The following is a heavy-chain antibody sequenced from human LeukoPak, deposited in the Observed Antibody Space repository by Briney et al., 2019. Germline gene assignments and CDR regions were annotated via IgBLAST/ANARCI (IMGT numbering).Heavy chain of an antibody. V-gene: IGHV4-34*01. J-gene: IGHJ4*02. D-gene: IGHD5-24*01. CDR3: ARVEMATTNRDLRGFFDY. Sequence: SETLSLTCAVYGGSFSGYYWSWIRQPPGKGLEWIGEINHSGSTNYNPSLKSRVTISVDTSKNQFSLKLSSVTAADTAVYYCARVEMATTNRDLRGFFDYWGQGTLVTVSS. CDR1: GGSFSGYY. CDR2: INHSGST.